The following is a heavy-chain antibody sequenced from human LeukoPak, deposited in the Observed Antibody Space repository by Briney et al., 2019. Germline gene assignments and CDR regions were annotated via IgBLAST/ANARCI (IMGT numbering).Heavy chain of an antibody. Sequence: SETLSLTCTVSGGSISSYYWSWIRQPPGKGLEWIGDIYYSGSTNYNPSLKSRVTISVDTSKNQFSLRLSSVTAADTAVYYSARLASGSYGPLTPFDYWGQGTLVTVSP. CDR3: ARLASGSYGPLTPFDY. CDR1: GGSISSYY. J-gene: IGHJ4*02. V-gene: IGHV4-59*08. CDR2: IYYSGST. D-gene: IGHD1-26*01.